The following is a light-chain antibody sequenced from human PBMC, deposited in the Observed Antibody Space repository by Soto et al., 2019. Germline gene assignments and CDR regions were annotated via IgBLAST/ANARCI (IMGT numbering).Light chain of an antibody. CDR1: QSVRSN. Sequence: IVLTQSPATLSVSPGERATLSCRASQSVRSNLAWYQQRLGQPPRLLIYDTSTRATGIPARFSGSGSGTELTITISSLQSEDFEVYYGQQYNNWPLTFGGGTKVDIK. CDR2: DTS. J-gene: IGKJ4*01. CDR3: QQYNNWPLT. V-gene: IGKV3-15*01.